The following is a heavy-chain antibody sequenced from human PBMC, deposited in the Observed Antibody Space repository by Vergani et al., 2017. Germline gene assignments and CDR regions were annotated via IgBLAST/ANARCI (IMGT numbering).Heavy chain of an antibody. J-gene: IGHJ3*01. CDR1: GFTFGSSW. D-gene: IGHD5-12*01. Sequence: EVHLVESGGGLVQPGGSLRLSCEASGFTFGSSWMSWVRQAPGKGLQWVANIKGDGGEKYYVDSVKGRFTISRDNAKNSLFLEMNSLRFEDTAVYFCTKGSVYYHDSAGHGYDPYTGFDLWGQGTLVTVSS. CDR3: TKGSVYYHDSAGHGYDPYTGFDL. CDR2: IKGDGGEK. V-gene: IGHV3-7*03.